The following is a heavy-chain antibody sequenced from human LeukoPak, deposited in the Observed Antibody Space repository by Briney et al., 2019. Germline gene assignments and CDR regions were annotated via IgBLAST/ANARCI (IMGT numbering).Heavy chain of an antibody. D-gene: IGHD3-10*01. Sequence: GSSVKVSCKTSGGTFSRYPISWVRQAPGQGLEWMGGIIPIFGTTSYAQKFQGRVTITADESTSTVYMELSRLRSEDTAVYYCATYHGSGSYDLDHWGQGTLVTVSS. CDR3: ATYHGSGSYDLDH. V-gene: IGHV1-69*01. J-gene: IGHJ4*02. CDR1: GGTFSRYP. CDR2: IIPIFGTT.